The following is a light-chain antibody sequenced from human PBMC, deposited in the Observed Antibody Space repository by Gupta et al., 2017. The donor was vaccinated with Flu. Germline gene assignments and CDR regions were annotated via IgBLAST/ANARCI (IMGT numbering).Light chain of an antibody. CDR1: SSDVGGYNY. Sequence: QSALTQPRYASGSPGQSVTISCTGTSSDVGGYNYVSWYQQHPGKAPKLMIYEVSKRPSGVPDRFSGSKSGNTASLTVSGLQAEDEADYYCSSYAGSNNLVFGGGTKLTVL. CDR3: SSYAGSNNLV. CDR2: EVS. V-gene: IGLV2-8*01. J-gene: IGLJ2*01.